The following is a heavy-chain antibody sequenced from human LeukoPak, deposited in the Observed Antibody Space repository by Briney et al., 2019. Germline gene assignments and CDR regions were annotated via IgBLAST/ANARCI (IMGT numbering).Heavy chain of an antibody. D-gene: IGHD7-27*01. CDR3: AKDSEALGGYYYYGMDV. V-gene: IGHV3-30*18. CDR2: ISYDGSNK. CDR1: GFTFSSYG. Sequence: PGGSLRLSCAASGFTFSSYGMHWVRQAPGKGLEWVAVISYDGSNKYYADSVKGRFTISRDNSKNTLYLQMNSLRAEDTAVYYCAKDSEALGGYYYYGMDVWGQGTTVTVSS. J-gene: IGHJ6*02.